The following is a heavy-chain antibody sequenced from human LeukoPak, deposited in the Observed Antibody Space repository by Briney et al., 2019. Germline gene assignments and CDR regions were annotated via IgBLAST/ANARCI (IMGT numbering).Heavy chain of an antibody. CDR3: ARVCGYDWEILYDY. Sequence: SETLSLPCSVSGDSITGYYWSWIRQPPGKGLEWIGYIYYSGSTNCNPSLKSRVTISVDTSKNQFSLKLNSVPAADTAVYYCARVCGYDWEILYDYWGQGTLVTVSS. CDR2: IYYSGST. CDR1: GDSITGYY. D-gene: IGHD5-12*01. J-gene: IGHJ4*02. V-gene: IGHV4-59*12.